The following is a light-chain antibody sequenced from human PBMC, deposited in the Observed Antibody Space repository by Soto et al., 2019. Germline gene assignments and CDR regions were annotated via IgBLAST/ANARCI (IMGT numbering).Light chain of an antibody. CDR2: SAS. V-gene: IGKV3-20*01. J-gene: IGKJ2*01. Sequence: EIVVTQSPGALSLSPGDRATLSGRASQSVSSSYLAWYQQKPGQAPRLLIYSASSRATGIPDRFSGSGSGTDFTLTISRLEPEDFAVYYCQQFDSSSYTFGQGTKLEIK. CDR3: QQFDSSSYT. CDR1: QSVSSSY.